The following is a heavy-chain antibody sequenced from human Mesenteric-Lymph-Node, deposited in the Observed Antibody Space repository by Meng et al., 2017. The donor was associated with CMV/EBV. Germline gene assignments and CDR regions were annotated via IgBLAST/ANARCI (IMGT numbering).Heavy chain of an antibody. CDR3: ARWLLGDDAFDI. D-gene: IGHD3-22*01. V-gene: IGHV3-74*01. CDR1: GFIFCNYW. CDR2: INSDGRST. Sequence: GESLKISCAASGFIFCNYWMHWVRQAPGKGLVWVSRINSDGRSTSYADSVRGRFTISRDNAKNTLYLQMNSLRAEDTAVYYCARWLLGDDAFDIWGQGTMVTVSS. J-gene: IGHJ3*02.